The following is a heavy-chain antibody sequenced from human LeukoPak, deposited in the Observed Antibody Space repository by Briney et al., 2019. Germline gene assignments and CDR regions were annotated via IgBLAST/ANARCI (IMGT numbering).Heavy chain of an antibody. J-gene: IGHJ4*02. CDR3: ARLNFGVVIS. CDR2: IYHSGST. Sequence: SETLSLTCAVSGYSISSGYYWGWIRQPPGKGVEWIVSIYHSGSTYYNPSLKSRVTISVDTSKNQFPLKLSSVTAADTAVYYCARLNFGVVISWGQGTLVTVSS. D-gene: IGHD3-3*01. V-gene: IGHV4-38-2*01. CDR1: GYSISSGYY.